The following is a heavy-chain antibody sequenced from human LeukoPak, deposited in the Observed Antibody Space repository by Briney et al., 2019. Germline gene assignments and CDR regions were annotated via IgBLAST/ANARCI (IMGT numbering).Heavy chain of an antibody. V-gene: IGHV3-21*01. J-gene: IGHJ4*02. Sequence: GGSLRLSCTASGFTFSDCDMNWFRQAPGKGLDWVSCMSYITSEIYYADAVKGRFTISRDNAKNSLYLQMDSRTAGRTAGNFCGRAFPPLRTAAAGDYWGQGTLVTVSS. D-gene: IGHD6-13*01. CDR1: GFTFSDCD. CDR2: MSYITSEI. CDR3: GRAFPPLRTAAAGDY.